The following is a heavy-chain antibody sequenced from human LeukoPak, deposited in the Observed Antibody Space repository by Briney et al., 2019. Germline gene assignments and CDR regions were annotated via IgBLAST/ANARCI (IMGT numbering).Heavy chain of an antibody. V-gene: IGHV1-2*02. CDR3: ARDRGNSAYYYYYMDV. Sequence: GASVKVSCKASGYTFTGYYMHWVRQAPGQGLEWMGWINPNSGGTNYAQKFQGRVTVTRDTSISTAYMELSRLRSDDTAVYYCARDRGNSAYYYYYMDVWGKGTTVTVSS. J-gene: IGHJ6*03. CDR1: GYTFTGYY. D-gene: IGHD4-23*01. CDR2: INPNSGGT.